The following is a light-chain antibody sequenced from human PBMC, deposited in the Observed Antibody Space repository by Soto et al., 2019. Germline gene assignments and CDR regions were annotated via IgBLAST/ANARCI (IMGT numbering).Light chain of an antibody. J-gene: IGKJ3*01. CDR3: QQYDNPLFT. Sequence: DIQMTQSPSSLSASVGDRVTITCRASQSISSYLNWYQQKPGKAPKLLIYDASNLETGVPSRFSGSGSGTDFTFTISSLQPEDIATYYCQQYDNPLFTFGAGTKVDIK. V-gene: IGKV1-33*01. CDR1: QSISSY. CDR2: DAS.